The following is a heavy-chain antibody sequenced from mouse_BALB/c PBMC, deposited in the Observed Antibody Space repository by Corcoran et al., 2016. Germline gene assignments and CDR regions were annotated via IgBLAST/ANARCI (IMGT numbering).Heavy chain of an antibody. CDR1: GYTFTSYV. D-gene: IGHD2-2*01. CDR2: IYPYNDDT. Sequence: EVQRQQSGPELVKPVASVKMSCKASGYTFTSYVMHWVKQKPGQGLEWIGYIYPYNDDTKYNEEFKGKATLTSDKSSSTAYMELNSLTSEDSAVYYCAREVPGGYPFEYWGQGTTLTVSS. CDR3: AREVPGGYPFEY. J-gene: IGHJ2*01. V-gene: IGHV1S136*01.